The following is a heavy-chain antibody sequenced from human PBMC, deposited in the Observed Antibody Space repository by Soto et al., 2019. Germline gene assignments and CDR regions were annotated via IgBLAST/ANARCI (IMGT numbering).Heavy chain of an antibody. D-gene: IGHD6-13*01. V-gene: IGHV3-21*01. CDR3: ARGQLVRSLYYYYYMDV. Sequence: GGSLRLSCAASGFTFSSYSMNWVRQAPGKGLEWVSSISSSSSYIYYADSVKGRFTISRDNAKNSPYLQMNSLRAEDTAVYYCARGQLVRSLYYYYYMDVWGKGTTVTVSS. CDR2: ISSSSSYI. CDR1: GFTFSSYS. J-gene: IGHJ6*03.